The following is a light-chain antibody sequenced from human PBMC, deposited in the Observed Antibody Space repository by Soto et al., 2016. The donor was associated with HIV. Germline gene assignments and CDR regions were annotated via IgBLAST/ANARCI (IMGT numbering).Light chain of an antibody. CDR3: HVWASGSGQV. CDR1: DIGSKR. V-gene: IGLV3-21*01. J-gene: IGLJ2*01. CDR2: DDS. Sequence: SYVLTQPPSVSVAPGKTARITCGGNDIGSKRVHWYQQKTGQAPVLVVYDDSDRPSGIPERFSGSNSGNTATLTISKVEAGDEADYHCHVWASGSGQVFGGGTRLTVV.